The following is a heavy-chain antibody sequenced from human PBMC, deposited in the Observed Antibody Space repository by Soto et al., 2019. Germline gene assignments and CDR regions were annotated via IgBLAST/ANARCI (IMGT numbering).Heavy chain of an antibody. Sequence: PSETLSLTCTLSGGSISSGDYYGRWIRQPPGKGLEWIGYIYYSGSTYYNPSLKSRVTISVDTSKNQFSLKLSSVTAADTAVYYCARDIIVGAIYFDYWGQGTLVTVSS. CDR3: ARDIIVGAIYFDY. V-gene: IGHV4-30-4*01. CDR1: GGSISSGDYY. J-gene: IGHJ4*02. D-gene: IGHD1-26*01. CDR2: IYYSGST.